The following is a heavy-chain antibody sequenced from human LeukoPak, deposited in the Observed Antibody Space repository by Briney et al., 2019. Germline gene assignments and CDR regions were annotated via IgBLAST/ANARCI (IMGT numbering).Heavy chain of an antibody. V-gene: IGHV3-23*01. Sequence: GGSLRLSCAASGFTFSSYAMSWVRQAPGKGLEWVSAISGSGGSTYYADSVKGRFTVSRDNSDNTLFLQMNSLRAEDTAVYYCAKGSIVVGLTDYWGQGTLVTVSS. CDR1: GFTFSSYA. CDR3: AKGSIVVGLTDY. CDR2: ISGSGGST. D-gene: IGHD1-26*01. J-gene: IGHJ4*02.